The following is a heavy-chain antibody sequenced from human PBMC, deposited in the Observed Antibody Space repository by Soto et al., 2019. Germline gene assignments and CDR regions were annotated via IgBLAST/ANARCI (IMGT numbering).Heavy chain of an antibody. D-gene: IGHD2-21*01. J-gene: IGHJ5*01. Sequence: QVHLQESGPGLVKPSETLSLTCTVSGVSIHNSHSFWAWIRQPPGKGLQFIASVYHNGGAHYNSSLQSRVTISVDTANNQVSLGMRSLAAADTAFYYCGRVVEGATRHTDPDSWGQGILVTVSS. CDR2: VYHNGGA. CDR1: GVSIHNSHSF. V-gene: IGHV4-39*01. CDR3: GRVVEGATRHTDPDS.